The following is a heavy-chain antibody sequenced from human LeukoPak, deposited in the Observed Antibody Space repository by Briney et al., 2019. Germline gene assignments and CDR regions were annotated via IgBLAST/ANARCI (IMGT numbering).Heavy chain of an antibody. CDR3: ARGFLDFDS. CDR2: ISSSGSYI. Sequence: GGSLRLSCAASGFTFSSYSMNWVRQAPGKGLEWVSSISSSGSYIYYADSVKGRFTISRDDSKNTVYLQMNSLRAEDTALYYCARGFLDFDSWGQGTLVIVSS. D-gene: IGHD3-3*01. CDR1: GFTFSSYS. J-gene: IGHJ4*02. V-gene: IGHV3-21*01.